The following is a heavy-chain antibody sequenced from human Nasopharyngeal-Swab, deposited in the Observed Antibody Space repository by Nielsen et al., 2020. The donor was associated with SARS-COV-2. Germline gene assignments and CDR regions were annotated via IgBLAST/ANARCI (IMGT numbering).Heavy chain of an antibody. Sequence: SVKVSCKVSGNPFSTYAISWVRQAPGQGLEWMGRIIPIGGIANNAQKFQGRVTITADKSTSTVYMELSSLRSEDTAVYHCAREGPGPPMTTVTPYFDYWGQGTLVTVSP. CDR2: IIPIGGIA. V-gene: IGHV1-69*04. CDR3: AREGPGPPMTTVTPYFDY. CDR1: GNPFSTYA. J-gene: IGHJ4*02. D-gene: IGHD4-11*01.